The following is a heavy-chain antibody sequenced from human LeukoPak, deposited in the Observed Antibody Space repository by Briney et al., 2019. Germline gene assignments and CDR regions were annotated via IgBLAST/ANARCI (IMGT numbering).Heavy chain of an antibody. D-gene: IGHD3-10*01. J-gene: IGHJ6*02. CDR3: ARESTTYYYGSGSYTYYYYYGMDV. V-gene: IGHV1-69*04. CDR2: IIPILGRA. CDR1: GYTFSTYG. Sequence: GASVTVSCKTSGYTFSTYGISWVRQAPGQGLEWMGRIIPILGRANYAQKFQGRVTITADKSTSTAYLELRRLRSEDMAVYYCARESTTYYYGSGSYTYYYYYGMDVWGQGTTVTVSS.